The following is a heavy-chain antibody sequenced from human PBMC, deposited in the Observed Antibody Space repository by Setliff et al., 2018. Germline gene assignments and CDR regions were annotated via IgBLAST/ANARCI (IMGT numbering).Heavy chain of an antibody. CDR3: ARADYIRYFYMDA. J-gene: IGHJ6*03. D-gene: IGHD4-4*01. CDR2: TIPMFGTT. CDR1: GGTFSSYG. V-gene: IGHV1-69*05. Sequence: SVKVSCKASGGTFSSYGISWVRQAPGQGLEWMGGTIPMFGTTNYARKFQGRVTIITDESTSTAYMQLGSLGSEDTAVYYCARADYIRYFYMDAWGKGTTVTVSS.